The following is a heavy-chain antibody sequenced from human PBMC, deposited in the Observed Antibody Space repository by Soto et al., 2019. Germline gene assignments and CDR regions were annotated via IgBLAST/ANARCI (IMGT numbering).Heavy chain of an antibody. D-gene: IGHD5-18*01. V-gene: IGHV1-69*12. Sequence: QVQLVQSGAEVKKPGSSVKVSCKASGGTFSSYAISWVRQAPGQGLEWMGGIIPIFGTANYAQKFQGRVTMTADESTRTDCMELSSLRSDDTAVYYCARDLTDTAMVTDYWGQGTLVTVSS. CDR3: ARDLTDTAMVTDY. J-gene: IGHJ4*02. CDR1: GGTFSSYA. CDR2: IIPIFGTA.